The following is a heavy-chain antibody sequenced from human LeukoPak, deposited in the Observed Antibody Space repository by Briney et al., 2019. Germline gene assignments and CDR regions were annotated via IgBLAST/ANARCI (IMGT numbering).Heavy chain of an antibody. Sequence: GRSLRLSCAASGFTFSSYGMHWVRQAPGKGLEWVGFIRSKAYGGTTEYAASVKGRFTISRDDSKSIAYLQMNSLKTEDTAVYYCTRAEVAPAAIDYWGQGTLVTVSS. J-gene: IGHJ4*02. CDR1: GFTFSSYG. CDR2: IRSKAYGGTT. D-gene: IGHD2-2*01. V-gene: IGHV3-49*04. CDR3: TRAEVAPAAIDY.